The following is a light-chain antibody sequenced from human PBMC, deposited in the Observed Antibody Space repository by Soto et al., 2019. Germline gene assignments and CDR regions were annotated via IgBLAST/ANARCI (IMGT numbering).Light chain of an antibody. Sequence: FSPAPPPPLSGSPGQSVTLSCPGTSRDVGSYNRVSWYQQPPGTAPQLMIYEVSNRPSGVPDRFSGSKSGNTASLTISGLQAEDEADYYCTSYTSSSTYVFGTGTKVTVL. CDR1: SRDVGSYNR. J-gene: IGLJ1*01. V-gene: IGLV2-18*02. CDR3: TSYTSSSTYV. CDR2: EVS.